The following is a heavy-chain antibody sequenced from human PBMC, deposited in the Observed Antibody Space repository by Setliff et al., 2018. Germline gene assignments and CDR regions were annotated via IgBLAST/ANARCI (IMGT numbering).Heavy chain of an antibody. V-gene: IGHV4-59*08. CDR1: GGSISSHY. CDR3: ARFPYYCGSGSYYTHDY. Sequence: KPSETLSLTCTVSGGSISSHYWSWIRQPPGKGLEWIGSIYYSGSTNYNPSLKSRVTISVDTSKNQFSLKLSSVTAADTAVYYCARFPYYCGSGSYYTHDYWGQGTLVTVSS. D-gene: IGHD3-10*01. J-gene: IGHJ4*02. CDR2: IYYSGST.